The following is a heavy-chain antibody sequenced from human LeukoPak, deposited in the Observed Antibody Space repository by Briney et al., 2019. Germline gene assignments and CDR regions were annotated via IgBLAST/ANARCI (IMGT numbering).Heavy chain of an antibody. CDR3: ASEPNCSSTSCYNPPDY. Sequence: ASVKVSCKASGYTFTGYYMHWVRQAPGQGLEWMGWINPNSGGTNYAQKFQGRVTMTRDTSISTAYMELSRLRSDDTAVYYCASEPNCSSTSCYNPPDYWGQGTLVTVSS. CDR1: GYTFTGYY. V-gene: IGHV1-2*02. CDR2: INPNSGGT. D-gene: IGHD2-2*02. J-gene: IGHJ4*02.